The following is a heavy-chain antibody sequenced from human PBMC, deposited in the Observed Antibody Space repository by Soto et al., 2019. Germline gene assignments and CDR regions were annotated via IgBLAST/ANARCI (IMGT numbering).Heavy chain of an antibody. V-gene: IGHV3-11*01. Sequence: GGSLRLSCTASGFTFSDHYMSWIRQAPGKGLEWISHISDSATTMYYADSVKGRFTISRDNARKSLFLHMNSLRAEDTAVYYCARDTAFISSGLFNPWGQGTLVTVSS. CDR2: ISDSATTM. J-gene: IGHJ5*02. D-gene: IGHD3-22*01. CDR1: GFTFSDHY. CDR3: ARDTAFISSGLFNP.